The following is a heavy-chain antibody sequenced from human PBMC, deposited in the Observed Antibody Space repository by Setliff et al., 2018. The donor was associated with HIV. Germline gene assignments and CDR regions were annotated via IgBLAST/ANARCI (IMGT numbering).Heavy chain of an antibody. V-gene: IGHV1-69*05. D-gene: IGHD3-3*01. CDR1: GGTFSSYA. CDR3: ARIGWYDNYFDS. CDR2: IVPIFGTA. Sequence: GASVKVSCKASGGTFSSYAVSYLRQAPGQGLEWMGGIVPIFGTANYAQKFQGRVTMTRDTSISTAYMEVSSLRSDDTAVYFCARIGWYDNYFDSWGQGSLVTVSS. J-gene: IGHJ1*01.